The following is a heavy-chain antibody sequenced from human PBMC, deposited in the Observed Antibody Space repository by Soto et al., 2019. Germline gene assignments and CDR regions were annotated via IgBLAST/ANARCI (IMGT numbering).Heavy chain of an antibody. D-gene: IGHD3-10*01. V-gene: IGHV4-39*01. CDR1: GDSISSSNYH. J-gene: IGHJ4*02. Sequence: SETLSLTCTVSGDSISSSNYHWGWIRQPPGRGLEWIGSVYYSGSTYYNPSLKSRVTISIDASKNQFSLNLNSVTATDTAVYYCARHRGPTGPNYWGQGTLVTVSS. CDR2: VYYSGST. CDR3: ARHRGPTGPNY.